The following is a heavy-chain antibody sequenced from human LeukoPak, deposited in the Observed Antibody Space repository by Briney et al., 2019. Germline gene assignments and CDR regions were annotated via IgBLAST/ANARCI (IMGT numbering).Heavy chain of an antibody. V-gene: IGHV1-18*01. J-gene: IGHJ3*02. Sequence: ASVKVSCKASGYTFTSYGISWVRQAPGQGLEWMGWISTYNGNTNYVQKLQGRVTMTTDTSTSTAYMELRSLRSDDTAVYYCARSLLRFLEWLLDAFDIWGQGTMVTVSS. D-gene: IGHD3-3*01. CDR2: ISTYNGNT. CDR1: GYTFTSYG. CDR3: ARSLLRFLEWLLDAFDI.